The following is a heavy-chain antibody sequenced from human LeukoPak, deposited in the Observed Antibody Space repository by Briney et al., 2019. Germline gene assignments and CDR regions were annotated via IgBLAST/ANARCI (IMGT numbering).Heavy chain of an antibody. V-gene: IGHV3-30-3*01. J-gene: IGHJ3*02. Sequence: GGSLRLSCAASGFTFSSYAMHWVRQAPGKGLEWVAVISYDGSNKYYADSVKGRFTISRDNSKNTLYLQMNSLRAEDTAVYYCASSWHDDAFDIWGQGTMATVSS. CDR2: ISYDGSNK. CDR1: GFTFSSYA. CDR3: ASSWHDDAFDI.